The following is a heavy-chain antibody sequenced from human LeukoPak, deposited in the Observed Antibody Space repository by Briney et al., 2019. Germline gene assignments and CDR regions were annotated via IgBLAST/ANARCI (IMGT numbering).Heavy chain of an antibody. CDR1: GGSISSYY. Sequence: SETLSLTCTVSGGSISSYYWSWIRQPPGKGLEWIGEINHSGSTNYNPSLKSRVTISVDTSKNQFSLKLSSVTAADTAVYYCASPNYYDSSGYWAFDYWGQGTLVTVSS. CDR2: INHSGST. CDR3: ASPNYYDSSGYWAFDY. J-gene: IGHJ4*02. D-gene: IGHD3-22*01. V-gene: IGHV4-34*01.